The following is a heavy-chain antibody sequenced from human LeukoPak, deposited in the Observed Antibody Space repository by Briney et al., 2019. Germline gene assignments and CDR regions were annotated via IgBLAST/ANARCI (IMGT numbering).Heavy chain of an antibody. CDR2: IYPGDSDT. D-gene: IGHD5-24*01. Sequence: GESLKISCKGSGYSFTSYWIGWVRQMPGKGLEWMGIIYPGDSDTRYSPSFQGQVTISADKSISTAYLQWSSLKASDTAMYYCARRGSGRDGYNFNWFDPWGQGALVTVSS. CDR3: ARRGSGRDGYNFNWFDP. V-gene: IGHV5-51*01. CDR1: GYSFTSYW. J-gene: IGHJ5*02.